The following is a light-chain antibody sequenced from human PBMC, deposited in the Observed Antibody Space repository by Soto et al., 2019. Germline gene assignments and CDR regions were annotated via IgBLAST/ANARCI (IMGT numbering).Light chain of an antibody. Sequence: DIQMTQSPSTLSASIGDSVTITCRASQSIGDSLTWYQQKPGKTPKLLMYKASNLESGVPSRFSGSGSGTEFILPIISLQPADVVTDYCQQHSDCTPPTFGQGTKVEIK. V-gene: IGKV1-5*03. J-gene: IGKJ1*01. CDR1: QSIGDS. CDR3: QQHSDCTPPT. CDR2: KAS.